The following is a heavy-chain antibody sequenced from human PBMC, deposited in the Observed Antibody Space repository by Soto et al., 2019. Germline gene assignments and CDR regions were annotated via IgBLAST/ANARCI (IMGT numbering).Heavy chain of an antibody. J-gene: IGHJ6*02. CDR1: GFTFSSYG. D-gene: IGHD3-22*01. CDR2: IWYDGSNK. Sequence: SLRLSCAASGFTFSSYGMHWVRQAPGKGLEWVAVIWYDGSNKYYADSVKGRFTISRDNSKNTLYLQMNSLRAEDTAVYYCAKGSRTPYYDSSGYYSYYYYGMDVWGQGTTVTVSS. V-gene: IGHV3-33*06. CDR3: AKGSRTPYYDSSGYYSYYYYGMDV.